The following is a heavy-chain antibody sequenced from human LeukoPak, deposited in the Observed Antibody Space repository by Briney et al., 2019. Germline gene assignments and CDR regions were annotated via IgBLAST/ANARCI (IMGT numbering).Heavy chain of an antibody. J-gene: IGHJ3*02. V-gene: IGHV3-66*01. D-gene: IGHD1-26*01. Sequence: GGSLRLSCAASGFTVSSNYMSWVRQAPGKGLEWVSVIYSGGSTYYADSVKGRFTISRDNSKNTLYLQMNSLRAEDTAVYYCAKAGEWELRDAFDIWGQGTMVTVSS. CDR3: AKAGEWELRDAFDI. CDR2: IYSGGST. CDR1: GFTVSSNY.